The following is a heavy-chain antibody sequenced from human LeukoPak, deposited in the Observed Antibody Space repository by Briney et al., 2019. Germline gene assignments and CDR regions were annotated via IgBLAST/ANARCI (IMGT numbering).Heavy chain of an antibody. CDR2: MNPNSGNT. CDR1: GHTFTSYD. V-gene: IGHV1-8*01. D-gene: IGHD3/OR15-3a*01. J-gene: IGHJ6*03. Sequence: ASVKVSCKASGHTFTSYDINWVRQATGQGLEWMGWMNPNSGNTGYAQKFQGRVTMTRNTSISTAYMELSSLRSEDTAVYYCARDGPYYYYMDVWGKGTTVTVSS. CDR3: ARDGPYYYYMDV.